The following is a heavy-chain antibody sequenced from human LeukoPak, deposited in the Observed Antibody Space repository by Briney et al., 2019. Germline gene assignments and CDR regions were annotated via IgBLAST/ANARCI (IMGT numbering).Heavy chain of an antibody. D-gene: IGHD3-22*01. V-gene: IGHV5-51*01. CDR1: GYSFTSYW. CDR2: IYPGDSDT. Sequence: GASLQISCKGSGYSFTSYWIGWVRQLPGKGLEWMGIIYPGDSDTRYSPSFQGQVTISADKSISTAYLQWSSLKASDTAMYYCARPYYYDSSGYYQHYAFDIWGQGTMVTVSS. CDR3: ARPYYYDSSGYYQHYAFDI. J-gene: IGHJ3*02.